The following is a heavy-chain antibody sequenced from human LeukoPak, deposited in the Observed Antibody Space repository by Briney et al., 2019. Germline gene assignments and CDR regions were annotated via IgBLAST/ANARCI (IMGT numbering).Heavy chain of an antibody. CDR2: INPNSGGT. V-gene: IGHV1-2*02. J-gene: IGHJ6*03. Sequence: ASVKVSCKASGYTFTCYYMHWVRQAPGQGLEWMGWINPNSGGTNYAQKFQGRVTMTRDTSISTAYMELSRLRSDDTAVYYCARDGISAAGTDYYYYYMDVWGKGTTVTVSS. CDR1: GYTFTCYY. D-gene: IGHD6-13*01. CDR3: ARDGISAAGTDYYYYYMDV.